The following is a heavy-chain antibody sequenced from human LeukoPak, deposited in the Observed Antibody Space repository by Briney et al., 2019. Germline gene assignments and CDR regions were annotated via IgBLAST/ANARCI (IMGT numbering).Heavy chain of an antibody. J-gene: IGHJ2*01. V-gene: IGHV4-34*01. CDR3: AGEYCGGDCYSLPYWYFDL. CDR2: INHSGST. D-gene: IGHD2-21*02. Sequence: SETLSLTCAVYGGSFSGYYWSWIRQPPGKGLEWIGEINHSGSTNYNPSLKSRVTISVDTSKNQFSLKLSSVTAADTAVYYCAGEYCGGDCYSLPYWYFDLWGRGTLVTVSS. CDR1: GGSFSGYY.